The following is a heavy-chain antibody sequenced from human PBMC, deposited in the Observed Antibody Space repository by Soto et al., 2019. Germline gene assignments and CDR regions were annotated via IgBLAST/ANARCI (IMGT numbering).Heavy chain of an antibody. V-gene: IGHV1-2*02. CDR3: AKVGEVRTTAGSFDF. Sequence: ASVKVSCKASGYTFTGYYMHWVRQAPGQGLEWMGWINPNSGGTNYAQKFQGRSTISRDNAKNSMYLVMNSLRTEDTAFYFCAKVGEVRTTAGSFDFWGQGTLVTVSS. J-gene: IGHJ4*02. CDR2: INPNSGGT. CDR1: GYTFTGYY. D-gene: IGHD1-7*01.